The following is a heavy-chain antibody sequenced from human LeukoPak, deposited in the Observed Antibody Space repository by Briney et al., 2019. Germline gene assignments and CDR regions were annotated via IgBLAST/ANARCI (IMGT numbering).Heavy chain of an antibody. D-gene: IGHD3-10*01. CDR3: ARAVGSGSFQTYYYYMDV. CDR1: GGSISSYY. V-gene: IGHV4-4*07. Sequence: SETLSLTCTVSGGSISSYYWSWIRQPAGKGLEWIGRIYTSVSTNYNPSLKRRGTMSVDTSKNQFSLKLSSVTAADTAVYYCARAVGSGSFQTYYYYMDVWGKGTTVTISS. CDR2: IYTSVST. J-gene: IGHJ6*03.